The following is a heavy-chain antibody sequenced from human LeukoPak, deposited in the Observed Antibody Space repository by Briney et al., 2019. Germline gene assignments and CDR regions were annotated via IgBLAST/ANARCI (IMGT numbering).Heavy chain of an antibody. CDR3: ARHTVDTAMGDVFDI. D-gene: IGHD5-18*01. V-gene: IGHV5-51*01. CDR1: GYSFTSYW. CDR2: IYPGDSDT. Sequence: GESLKISCKGSGYSFTSYWIGWVRQMPGKGLEWMGIIYPGDSDTRYSPSFQGQVTISADKSISTAYLQWSSLKASDTAMYYCARHTVDTAMGDVFDIWGQGTMVTVSS. J-gene: IGHJ3*02.